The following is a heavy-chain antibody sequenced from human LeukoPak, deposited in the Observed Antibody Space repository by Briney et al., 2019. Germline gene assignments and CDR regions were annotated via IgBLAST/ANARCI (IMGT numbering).Heavy chain of an antibody. CDR2: INHLGST. CDR3: ARTGDWSYFDY. J-gene: IGHJ4*02. Sequence: SETLSLTCAVHGGSFSGYYWNWIRQPPGKVLEWLGEINHLGSTNYNPSLKSRVTISVDKSKNQFSLKLSSVTAADTAVYYCARTGDWSYFDYWGQGTLVTVSS. V-gene: IGHV4-34*01. D-gene: IGHD2-21*02. CDR1: GGSFSGYY.